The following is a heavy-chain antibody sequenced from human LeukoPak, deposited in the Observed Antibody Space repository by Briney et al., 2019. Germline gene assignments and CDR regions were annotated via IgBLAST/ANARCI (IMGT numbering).Heavy chain of an antibody. CDR2: ISAYDGNT. J-gene: IGHJ4*02. Sequence: ASVKDSPMASGYTLTISGISCVRPAPGQGLERMGWISAYDGNTNYAQKLQGRVNINTDTYMSTAYMELRSLRSDDTAVYYCARGEDYFDFWGRGTLVTVSS. CDR3: ARGEDYFDF. V-gene: IGHV1-18*01. CDR1: GYTLTISG.